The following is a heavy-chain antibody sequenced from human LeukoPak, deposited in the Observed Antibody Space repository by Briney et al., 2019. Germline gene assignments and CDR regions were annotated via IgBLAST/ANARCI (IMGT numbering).Heavy chain of an antibody. J-gene: IGHJ5*02. D-gene: IGHD6-19*01. V-gene: IGHV3-74*01. CDR1: GFTFTIYW. CDR3: ARPGIAVPGGFDP. Sequence: GGSLRLSCAASGFTFTIYWMHWVRQAPGKGLVWVSRINGDGSSTHYADSVKGRFTISRDNAKNTLFLQMNSLRAEDTAMYYCARPGIAVPGGFDPWGQGTLVTVSS. CDR2: INGDGSST.